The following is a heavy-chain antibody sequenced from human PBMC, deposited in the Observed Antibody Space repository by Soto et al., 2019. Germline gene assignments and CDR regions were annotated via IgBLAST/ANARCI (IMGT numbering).Heavy chain of an antibody. V-gene: IGHV3-33*01. CDR3: ARSDAELPAEP. D-gene: IGHD1-7*01. J-gene: IGHJ5*02. Sequence: QVQLVESGGGVVQPGRSLRLSCAASGFTFSSYGMHWVRQAPGKGLEWVAVIWYDGSNKYYADSVKGRFTISRDNSKNTLYLQMNSLRAEDTAVYYCARSDAELPAEPWGQGTLVTVSS. CDR1: GFTFSSYG. CDR2: IWYDGSNK.